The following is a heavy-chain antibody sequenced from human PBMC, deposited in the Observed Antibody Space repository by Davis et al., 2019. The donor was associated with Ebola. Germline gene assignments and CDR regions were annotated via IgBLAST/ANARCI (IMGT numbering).Heavy chain of an antibody. CDR2: IIPILGIA. CDR1: GGTFSSYA. J-gene: IGHJ6*02. D-gene: IGHD4-17*01. V-gene: IGHV1-69*04. CDR3: AKTTGMYYYYGMDV. Sequence: SVKVSCKASGGTFSSYAISWVRQAPGQGLEWMGRIIPILGIANYAQKFQGRVTITADKSTSTAYMELRSLRSDDTAVYYCAKTTGMYYYYGMDVWGQGTTVTVSS.